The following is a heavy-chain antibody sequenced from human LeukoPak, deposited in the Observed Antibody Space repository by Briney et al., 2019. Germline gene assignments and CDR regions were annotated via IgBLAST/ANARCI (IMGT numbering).Heavy chain of an antibody. CDR1: GFTFSSYA. CDR2: ISGSGGST. D-gene: IGHD5-18*01. J-gene: IGHJ4*02. V-gene: IGHV3-23*01. CDR3: AREGSVGYSYAKIDY. Sequence: GGSLRLSCAASGFTFSSYAMSWVRQAPGKGLEWVSAISGSGGSTYYADSVKGRFTISRDNAKNSLYLQMNSLGAEDTAVYYCAREGSVGYSYAKIDYWGQGTLVTVSS.